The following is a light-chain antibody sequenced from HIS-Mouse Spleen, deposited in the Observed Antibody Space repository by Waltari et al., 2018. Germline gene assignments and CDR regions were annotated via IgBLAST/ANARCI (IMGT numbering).Light chain of an antibody. CDR3: NARDSSSNHDV. Sequence: SYVLTQAPAVSVALGQTARITCRGDSIRSKYANWYQQKPGQAPVLVVYGKNNRPSGIPNRFSGSSSGNTAPLTISRVEAGDEADYYCNARDSSSNHDVFGAGTKLTVL. CDR2: GKN. CDR1: SIRSKY. V-gene: IGLV3-19*01. J-gene: IGLJ1*01.